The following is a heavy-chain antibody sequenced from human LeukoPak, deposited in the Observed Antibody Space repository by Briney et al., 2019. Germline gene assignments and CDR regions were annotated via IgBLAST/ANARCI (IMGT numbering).Heavy chain of an antibody. Sequence: KPSETLSLTCTVPGGSISSGSYYWSWIRQPAGKGLEWIGRIYTSGSTNYNPSLKSRVTISVDTSKNQFSLKLSSVTAADTAVYYCARGIVVDSFDYWGQGTLVTVSS. CDR1: GGSISSGSYY. V-gene: IGHV4-61*02. D-gene: IGHD3-22*01. J-gene: IGHJ4*02. CDR3: ARGIVVDSFDY. CDR2: IYTSGST.